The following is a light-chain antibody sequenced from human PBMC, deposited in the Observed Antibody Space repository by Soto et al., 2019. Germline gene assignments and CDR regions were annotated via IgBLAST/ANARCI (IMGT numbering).Light chain of an antibody. J-gene: IGKJ4*01. CDR3: HQYGSSPLT. V-gene: IGKV3-20*01. CDR1: QSVTSSY. CDR2: GAS. Sequence: EIVLTQSPGTLSLSPGERATLSGRASQSVTSSYLAWYQQKPGQAPRLLIYGASSRATGIPDRFSGSGSGTDFTLTISRLEPQDFAMYYFHQYGSSPLTFGGGTKVEIK.